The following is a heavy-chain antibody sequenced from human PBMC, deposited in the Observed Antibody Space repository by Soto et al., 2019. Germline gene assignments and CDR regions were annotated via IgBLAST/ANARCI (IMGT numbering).Heavy chain of an antibody. V-gene: IGHV3-7*01. J-gene: IGHJ4*02. Sequence: EVQLVESGGALVQPGGSLRVSCAGSDFRFSNYWMSWVRQTPGKGLEWVANINEDGSKRYHAGSVEGRFTISRDNAKKSLYLQMNSLRVEDTAIYYCTRDWQQPGDSWGQGTLVTVSS. D-gene: IGHD6-13*01. CDR1: DFRFSNYW. CDR3: TRDWQQPGDS. CDR2: INEDGSKR.